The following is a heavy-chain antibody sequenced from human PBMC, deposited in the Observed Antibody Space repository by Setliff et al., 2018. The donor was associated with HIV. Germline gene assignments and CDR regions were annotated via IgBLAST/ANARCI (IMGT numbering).Heavy chain of an antibody. V-gene: IGHV1-18*04. J-gene: IGHJ4*02. CDR3: ARDGFYYGPGGFHNGGLDY. CDR1: GYSLANYA. CDR2: MSGNNGNT. D-gene: IGHD3-10*01. Sequence: GASVKVSCKASGYSLANYAISWVRQVPGHGLEWMGWMSGNNGNTKYAPKVQGRLTLATDISTGTAYMELMSLTSDDTAVYYCARDGFYYGPGGFHNGGLDYWGQGTPVTVSS.